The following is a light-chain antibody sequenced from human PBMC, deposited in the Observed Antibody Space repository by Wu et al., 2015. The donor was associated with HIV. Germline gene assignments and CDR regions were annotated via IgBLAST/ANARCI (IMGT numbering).Light chain of an antibody. CDR1: QIIPSSH. CDR3: QHYGDSQFT. CDR2: GAS. J-gene: IGKJ3*01. Sequence: IVLTQSPDTLSLSPGETGILSCRASQIIPSSHLAWYQQKPGQAPRLLMYGASRKATGIPDRFSGYMSAATDFTLAIFRLQPEDSAVYFCQHYGDSQFTFGRGT. V-gene: IGKV3-20*01.